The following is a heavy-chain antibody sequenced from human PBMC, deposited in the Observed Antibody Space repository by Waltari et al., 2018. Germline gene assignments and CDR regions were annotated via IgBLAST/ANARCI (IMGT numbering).Heavy chain of an antibody. V-gene: IGHV3-23*04. CDR1: GFTFSSYA. Sequence: EVRLVESGGGLVQPGGSLRLSCATSGFTFSSYAMSWVRQAPGKGLEWCSSISAGVGATYYADSWKGRFTISSDISKNTLCLQVNSLRADDTAVYYCTKRGDYYYYGMAVWGQGTTVTVSS. CDR3: TKRGDYYYYGMAV. J-gene: IGHJ6*02. CDR2: ISAGVGAT.